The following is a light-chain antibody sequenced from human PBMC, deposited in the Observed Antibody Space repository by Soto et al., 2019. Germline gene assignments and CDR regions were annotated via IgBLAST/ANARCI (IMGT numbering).Light chain of an antibody. V-gene: IGLV1-47*02. CDR2: YNN. CDR3: AAWDASLSACV. Sequence: QSVLTQPPSASGTAGQVVTISCSGGDSNIGSNSVYWYQHLPRMAPKLLLYYNNQRPSGVPDRFSGSRSGTSASLAIVGLRSEDEAVYYFAAWDASLSACVFGNGTKLTVL. J-gene: IGLJ1*01. CDR1: DSNIGSNS.